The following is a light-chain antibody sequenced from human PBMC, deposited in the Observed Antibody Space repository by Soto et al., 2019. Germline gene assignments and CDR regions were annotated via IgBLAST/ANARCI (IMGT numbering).Light chain of an antibody. V-gene: IGLV1-44*01. CDR2: SNN. Sequence: QSVLTQAPSASGTPGQRVTISCSGSSSNIGGNSVSWYQQFPGTAPKLLMYSNNQRPSGVPDRFFGSKSGTSASLAISGLQSEDEADYYCASWDDSLNGRVFGGGTKLTVL. CDR1: SSNIGGNS. CDR3: ASWDDSLNGRV. J-gene: IGLJ3*02.